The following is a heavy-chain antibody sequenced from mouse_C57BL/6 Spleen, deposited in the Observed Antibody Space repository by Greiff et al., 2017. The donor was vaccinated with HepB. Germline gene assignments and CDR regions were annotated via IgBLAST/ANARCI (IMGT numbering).Heavy chain of an antibody. V-gene: IGHV1-62-2*01. Sequence: VQGVESGAELVKPGASVKLSCKASGYTFTEYTIHWVKQRSGQGLEWIGWFYPGSGSIKYNEKFKDKATLTADKSSSTVYMELSRLTSEDSAVYFCARHEYYGSHFDYWGQGTTLTVSS. D-gene: IGHD1-1*01. J-gene: IGHJ2*01. CDR1: GYTFTEYT. CDR3: ARHEYYGSHFDY. CDR2: FYPGSGSI.